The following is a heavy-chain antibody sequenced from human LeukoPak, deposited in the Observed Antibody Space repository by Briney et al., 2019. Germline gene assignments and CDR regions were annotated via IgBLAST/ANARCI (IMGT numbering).Heavy chain of an antibody. Sequence: GGSLRPSCAASGFNFSTYGMSWVRQAPGKGPEWVSAINDGGTRTYYTDSVKGRFTISRDNSKSTLYLQFHSLRAEDTAIYFCATGGRDSSGYYYSRAGYFDFWGQGTLVTVSS. CDR3: ATGGRDSSGYYYSRAGYFDF. V-gene: IGHV3-23*01. D-gene: IGHD3-22*01. CDR2: INDGGTRT. J-gene: IGHJ4*02. CDR1: GFNFSTYG.